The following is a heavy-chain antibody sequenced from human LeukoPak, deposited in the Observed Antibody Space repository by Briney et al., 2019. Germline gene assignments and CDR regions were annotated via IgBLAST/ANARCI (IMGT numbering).Heavy chain of an antibody. Sequence: SETLSLTCAVYGGSFSGYYWSWILQPPGKGLEWIGEINHSGSTNYNPSLKSRVTISVDTSKNQFSLKLSSVTAADTAVYYCARFYRYGSEQYYFDYWGQGTLVTVSS. CDR1: GGSFSGYY. D-gene: IGHD3-10*01. CDR2: INHSGST. V-gene: IGHV4-34*01. J-gene: IGHJ4*02. CDR3: ARFYRYGSEQYYFDY.